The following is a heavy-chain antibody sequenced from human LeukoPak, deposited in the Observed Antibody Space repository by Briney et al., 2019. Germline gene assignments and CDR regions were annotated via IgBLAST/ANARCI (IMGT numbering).Heavy chain of an antibody. V-gene: IGHV1-18*01. J-gene: IGHJ4*02. CDR3: ARDWVRTYYFDSSDYWRFDY. CDR1: GYTFTSYG. Sequence: ASVKVSCKASGYTFTSYGISWVRQAPGQGLEWMGWISAYNGNTNYAQKLQGRVTMTTDTSTSTAYMELRSLRSDDTAVYYCARDWVRTYYFDSSDYWRFDYWGQGTLVTVSS. D-gene: IGHD3-22*01. CDR2: ISAYNGNT.